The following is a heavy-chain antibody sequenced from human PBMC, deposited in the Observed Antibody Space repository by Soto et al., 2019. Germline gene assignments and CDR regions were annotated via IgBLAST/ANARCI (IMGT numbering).Heavy chain of an antibody. CDR3: ARGTIFGVVSSFDY. Sequence: GGSLRLSCAASGFTFSSYAMHWVRQAPGKGPEWVAVISYDGSNKYYADSVKGRFTISRDNSKNTLYLQMNSLRAEDTAVYYCARGTIFGVVSSFDYWGQGTLVTVSS. CDR1: GFTFSSYA. J-gene: IGHJ4*02. CDR2: ISYDGSNK. D-gene: IGHD3-3*01. V-gene: IGHV3-30-3*01.